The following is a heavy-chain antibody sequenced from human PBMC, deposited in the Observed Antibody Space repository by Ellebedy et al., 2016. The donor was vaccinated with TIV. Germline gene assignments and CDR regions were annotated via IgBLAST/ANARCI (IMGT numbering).Heavy chain of an antibody. J-gene: IGHJ4*02. CDR3: ARDSGYDPFYSPGGY. V-gene: IGHV3-30-3*01. CDR2: ISYDGSAQ. Sequence: GESLKISCVASGFPFNTYPFHWVRQPPGKGLEWVAVISYDGSAQYSADSVRGRFILSRDNSKNTLYLQMNSLTPEDTAVYYCARDSGYDPFYSPGGYWGQGTLVTVSS. D-gene: IGHD5-12*01. CDR1: GFPFNTYP.